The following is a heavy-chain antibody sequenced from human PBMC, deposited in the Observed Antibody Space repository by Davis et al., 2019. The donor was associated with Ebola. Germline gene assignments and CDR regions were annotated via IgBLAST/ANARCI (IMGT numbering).Heavy chain of an antibody. CDR3: ARYCSSNTCNLFDF. V-gene: IGHV4-34*01. D-gene: IGHD2-2*01. CDR2: IDHSGRT. J-gene: IGHJ5*01. Sequence: PGGSLRLSCAVYGGSFSGYYWTWIRQPPGKGPEWIGEIDHSGRTTWNASLKSRVTISVDTSKNQFSLKLTSVTAADTAVYYCARYCSSNTCNLFDFWGQGSLVTVSS. CDR1: GGSFSGYY.